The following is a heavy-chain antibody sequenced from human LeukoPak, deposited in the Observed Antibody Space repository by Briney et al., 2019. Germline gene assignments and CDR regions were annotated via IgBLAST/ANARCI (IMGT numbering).Heavy chain of an antibody. J-gene: IGHJ6*02. V-gene: IGHV5-51*01. CDR1: GYSFTSYW. Sequence: GESLKISCKGSGYSFTSYWIGWVRQMPGKGLEWMGFIYPGDSDTSYTPSFQGQFTISTDKSIRTAYLQWSSLKASDTAMYYCARPTLDYNYYHGMDVWGQGTTVTVSS. CDR3: ARPTLDYNYYHGMDV. D-gene: IGHD3-10*01. CDR2: IYPGDSDT.